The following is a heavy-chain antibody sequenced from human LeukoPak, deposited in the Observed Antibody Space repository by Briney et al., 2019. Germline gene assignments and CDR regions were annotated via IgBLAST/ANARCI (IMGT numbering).Heavy chain of an antibody. CDR1: GGSISSYY. CDR3: ARERPDDYGGNPIYDY. J-gene: IGHJ4*02. V-gene: IGHV4-59*01. CDR2: IYYSGGT. D-gene: IGHD4-23*01. Sequence: SETLSLTCTVSGGSISSYYWSWIRQPPGKGLEWIGYIYYSGGTNYNPSLKSRVTISVDTSKNQFSLKLSSVTAADTAVYYCARERPDDYGGNPIYDYWGQGTLVTVSS.